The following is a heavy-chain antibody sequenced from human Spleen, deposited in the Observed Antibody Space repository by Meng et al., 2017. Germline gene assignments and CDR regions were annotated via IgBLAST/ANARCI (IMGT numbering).Heavy chain of an antibody. V-gene: IGHV4-4*03. J-gene: IGHJ2*01. CDR3: ARGGRSGWTRRYFDL. D-gene: IGHD6-19*01. Sequence: QGRCQVSDPGLVNPQGPSSFTCAVSGDSISSNYWWSWVRQPPGKGLEWIGEIYHSGTTNYNPSLKSRVTISVDKSKNQFSLKLSSVTAADTAMYYCARGGRSGWTRRYFDLWGRGTLVTVSS. CDR1: GDSISSNYW. CDR2: IYHSGTT.